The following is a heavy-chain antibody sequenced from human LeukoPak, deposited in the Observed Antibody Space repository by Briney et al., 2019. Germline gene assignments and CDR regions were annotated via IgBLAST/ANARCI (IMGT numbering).Heavy chain of an antibody. CDR2: INPNSGGT. Sequence: ASVKVSCKASGYTFTGYYMHWVRQAPGQGLEWMGWINPNSGGTNYAQKFQGRVTMTRNTSISTAYMELSSLRSEDTAVYYCARDSGERGSGSYLIAYWGQGTLVTVSS. CDR3: ARDSGERGSGSYLIAY. V-gene: IGHV1-2*02. J-gene: IGHJ4*02. D-gene: IGHD3-10*01. CDR1: GYTFTGYY.